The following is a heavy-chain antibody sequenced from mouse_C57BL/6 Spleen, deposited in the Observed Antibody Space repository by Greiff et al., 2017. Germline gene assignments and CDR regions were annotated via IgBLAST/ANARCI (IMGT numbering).Heavy chain of an antibody. Sequence: EVKLQESGPELVKPGASVKMSCKASGYTFTDYNMHWVKQSHGKSLEWIGYINPNNGGTSYNQKFKGKATLTVNKSSSTAYMEPRSLTSEDSAVYYCAISYDYGEGFAYWGQGTLVTVSA. CDR3: AISYDYGEGFAY. CDR1: GYTFTDYN. CDR2: INPNNGGT. D-gene: IGHD2-4*01. V-gene: IGHV1-22*01. J-gene: IGHJ3*01.